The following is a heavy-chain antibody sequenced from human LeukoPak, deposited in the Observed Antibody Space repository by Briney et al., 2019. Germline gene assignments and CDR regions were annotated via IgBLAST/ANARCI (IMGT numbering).Heavy chain of an antibody. Sequence: GASVKVSCKASGYTFTSYYMHWVRQAPGQGLEWMGIINPSGGSTSYAQKFQGRVTMTRDTSTSTVYMELSSLRSEDTAVYYCARDAIGGYSYGSIFDYWGQGTLATVSS. J-gene: IGHJ4*02. CDR1: GYTFTSYY. D-gene: IGHD5-18*01. CDR2: INPSGGST. CDR3: ARDAIGGYSYGSIFDY. V-gene: IGHV1-46*01.